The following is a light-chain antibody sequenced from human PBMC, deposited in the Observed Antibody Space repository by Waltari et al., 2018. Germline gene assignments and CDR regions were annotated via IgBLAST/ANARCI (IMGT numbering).Light chain of an antibody. CDR3: QQFHDYPWT. CDR2: EAS. CDR1: QGISTY. V-gene: IGKV1-9*01. Sequence: IQLTQSPSSLSGSVGDTVTITCRPSQGISTYLAWLQQNPGRAPKVLSFEASTLQSGVPSRFSGSGSGIDFTHTISSLQPEDVATYYCQQFHDYPWTFGQGTKVEIK. J-gene: IGKJ1*01.